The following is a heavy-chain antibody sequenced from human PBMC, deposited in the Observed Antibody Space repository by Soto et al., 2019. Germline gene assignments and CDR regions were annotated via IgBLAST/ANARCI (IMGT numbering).Heavy chain of an antibody. CDR3: ARGSYSSSSDFDY. CDR1: GFTFSSYS. D-gene: IGHD6-6*01. J-gene: IGHJ4*02. CDR2: ISSSSSYI. V-gene: IGHV3-21*01. Sequence: ESGGGLVKPGGSLRLSCAASGFTFSSYSMNWVRQAPGKGLEWVSSISSSSSYIYYADSVKGRFTISRDNAKNSLYLQMNSLRAEDTAVYYCARGSYSSSSDFDYWGQGTLVTVSS.